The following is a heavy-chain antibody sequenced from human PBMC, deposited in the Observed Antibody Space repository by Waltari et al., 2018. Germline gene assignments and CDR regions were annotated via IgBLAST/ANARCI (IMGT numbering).Heavy chain of an antibody. Sequence: QLRLQQWGAGLLKPSETLSLTCAVSGGSFNGYYWSWIRQTPGKGLEWIGEVDHSGSANYSPSLKRRVTVSLDTSTKQVSLTLTSVTAADTGIYYCARDARDWEAVDNTYLDSWGQGTLVAVSS. D-gene: IGHD2-21*02. J-gene: IGHJ4*02. V-gene: IGHV4-34*01. CDR1: GGSFNGYY. CDR2: VDHSGSA. CDR3: ARDARDWEAVDNTYLDS.